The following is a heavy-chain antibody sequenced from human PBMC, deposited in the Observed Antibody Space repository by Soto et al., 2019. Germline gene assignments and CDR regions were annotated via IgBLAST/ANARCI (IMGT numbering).Heavy chain of an antibody. J-gene: IGHJ6*02. D-gene: IGHD1-1*01. CDR3: ARAPIPNWNYYGMDV. V-gene: IGHV4-31*03. Sequence: LSLTCTVSGGSVNSGGYHWSWIRQHPVKGLEWIGDIYYSGSTYYNPSLKSRVTISIDTSTNHFSLHLSALTAADTAVYYCARAPIPNWNYYGMDVWGQGTTVTVSS. CDR1: GGSVNSGGYH. CDR2: IYYSGST.